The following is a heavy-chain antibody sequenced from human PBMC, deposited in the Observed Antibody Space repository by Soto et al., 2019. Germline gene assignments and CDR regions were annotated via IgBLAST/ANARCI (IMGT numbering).Heavy chain of an antibody. J-gene: IGHJ4*02. CDR2: VYYSGTT. CDR3: ARTTAVPNTLRSRYFFDY. Sequence: SETLSLTCTVSGGSISSYYWSWIRQPPGKGLEWIGYVYYSGTTNYNPSLKSRVTISVDLSKNQFSLRLSSVTTADTALYYCARTTAVPNTLRSRYFFDYWGQGTLVTVSS. V-gene: IGHV4-59*01. D-gene: IGHD4-17*01. CDR1: GGSISSYY.